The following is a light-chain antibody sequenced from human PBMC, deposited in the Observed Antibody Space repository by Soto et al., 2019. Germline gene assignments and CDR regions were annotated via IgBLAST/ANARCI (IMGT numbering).Light chain of an antibody. CDR3: SSWTTSTTMI. V-gene: IGLV2-14*03. CDR1: SSDIGDYNY. J-gene: IGLJ2*01. Sequence: QSALTQPASVSGSPGQSITISCTGTSSDIGDYNYVSWYQQHPGKAPKLMIYDVNIRPSGVSNRFSGSKSGNTASLTISGLQAEDEADYYYSSWTTSTTMIFGGGTKVTVL. CDR2: DVN.